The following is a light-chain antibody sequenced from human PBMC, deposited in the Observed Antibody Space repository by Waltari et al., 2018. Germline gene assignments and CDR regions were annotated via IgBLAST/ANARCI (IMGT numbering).Light chain of an antibody. V-gene: IGLV3-19*01. CDR3: NSRASGGNHL. J-gene: IGLJ2*01. CDR1: SLRSSF. CDR2: GTN. Sequence: SSELTQDPDVSVALGQTVKITCQGDSLRSSFASWYQQKPGQAPALVMSGTNNRAPGIPDRFSGFSSGSTTTWTISGAQAEDEADYYCNSRASGGNHLFGGGTKLTV.